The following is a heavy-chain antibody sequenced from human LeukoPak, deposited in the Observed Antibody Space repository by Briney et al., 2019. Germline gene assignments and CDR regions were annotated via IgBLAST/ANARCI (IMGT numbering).Heavy chain of an antibody. CDR1: GFTFSGYW. CDR2: VSGSGGST. J-gene: IGHJ4*02. D-gene: IGHD5-12*01. CDR3: AKDLDIVATITGN. Sequence: GGSLRLSCVASGFTFSGYWMPWVRQPPGKGLEWVSGVSGSGGSTYYADSVKGRFTISRDNSKNTLYLQMNSLRAEDTAVYYCAKDLDIVATITGNWGQGTLVTVSS. V-gene: IGHV3-23*01.